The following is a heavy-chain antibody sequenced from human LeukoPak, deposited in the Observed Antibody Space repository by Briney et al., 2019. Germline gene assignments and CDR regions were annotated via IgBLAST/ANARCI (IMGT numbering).Heavy chain of an antibody. CDR2: IYHSGST. V-gene: IGHV4-30-2*01. J-gene: IGHJ6*02. CDR1: GGSISSGHSS. Sequence: SETLSLTCAVSGGSISSGHSSWNWFRQPPGKGLEWIGYIYHSGSTYYNPSLKSRVAISVDTSKNQFSLKLSSVTAADTAVYYCARGPYSWYGMDVWGQGTTVTVSS. D-gene: IGHD1-1*01. CDR3: ARGPYSWYGMDV.